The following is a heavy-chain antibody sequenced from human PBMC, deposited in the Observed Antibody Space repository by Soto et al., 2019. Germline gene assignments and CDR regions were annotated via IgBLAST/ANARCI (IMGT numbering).Heavy chain of an antibody. CDR1: GGSISSADYY. CDR2: IYYSGST. D-gene: IGHD1-26*01. J-gene: IGHJ4*02. V-gene: IGHV4-30-4*01. Sequence: TLSLTCTVSGGSISSADYYWGWIRQPPGKGLEWIGYIYYSGSTYYNPSLKSRVTISVDTSKNQFSLMLSSVTAADTAVYYCARVGAAYSGSYPDYWGQGTLVTVSS. CDR3: ARVGAAYSGSYPDY.